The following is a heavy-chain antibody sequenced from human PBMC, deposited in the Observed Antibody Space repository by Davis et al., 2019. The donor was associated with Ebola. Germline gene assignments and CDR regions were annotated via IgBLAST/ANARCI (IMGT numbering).Heavy chain of an antibody. Sequence: GGSLRLSCAASGFSFSNVWMSWVRQAPGKGLEWVGRMKSKTDGGTTDYAAPVKGRFTISRDDSKNTMYLQMNSLKTEDTAVYYCTTAGLLSYYYYYYYMDVWGKGTTVTVSS. CDR3: TTAGLLSYYYYYYYMDV. D-gene: IGHD3-3*01. V-gene: IGHV3-15*01. CDR1: GFSFSNVW. CDR2: MKSKTDGGTT. J-gene: IGHJ6*03.